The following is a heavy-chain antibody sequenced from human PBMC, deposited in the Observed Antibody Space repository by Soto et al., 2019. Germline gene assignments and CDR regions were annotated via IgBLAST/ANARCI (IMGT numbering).Heavy chain of an antibody. CDR1: GYTFTSYY. J-gene: IGHJ4*02. V-gene: IGHV1-46*01. Sequence: ASVKVSCKASGYTFTSYYMHWVRQAPGQGLEWMGIINPSGGSTSYAQKFQGRVTMTRDTSTSTVYMELSSLRSEDTAVYYCARSSEYYYDSSGYPTDGTFDYWGQGTLVTVSS. CDR3: ARSSEYYYDSSGYPTDGTFDY. CDR2: INPSGGST. D-gene: IGHD3-22*01.